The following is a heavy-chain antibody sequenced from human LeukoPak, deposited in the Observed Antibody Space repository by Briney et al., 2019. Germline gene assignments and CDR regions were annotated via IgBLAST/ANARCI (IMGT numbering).Heavy chain of an antibody. D-gene: IGHD3-22*01. V-gene: IGHV3-21*01. CDR3: ARSYYDSRRYQTYDY. Sequence: PGGSLRLSCAASGFTFSSYSMNWVRQAPGKGLEWVSSISSSSTYIYYADSVKGRFTVSRDSAKNSLYLQMNSMRAEDRAVYYCARSYYDSRRYQTYDYWGQGTLVSVSS. CDR2: ISSSSTYI. J-gene: IGHJ4*02. CDR1: GFTFSSYS.